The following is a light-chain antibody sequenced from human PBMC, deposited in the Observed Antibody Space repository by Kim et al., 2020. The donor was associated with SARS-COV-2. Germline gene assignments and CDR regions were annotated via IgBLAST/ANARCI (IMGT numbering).Light chain of an antibody. CDR1: QSISTY. Sequence: EIVLTQSPATLSLSPGERATLSCRASQSISTYLAWYQQKPGQAPRLLIYDASNRAAGIPARFSGSGSGTDFTFTISSLEPEDFAVYYCQQRSNWITFGQGTRLEIK. CDR2: DAS. CDR3: QQRSNWIT. V-gene: IGKV3-11*01. J-gene: IGKJ5*01.